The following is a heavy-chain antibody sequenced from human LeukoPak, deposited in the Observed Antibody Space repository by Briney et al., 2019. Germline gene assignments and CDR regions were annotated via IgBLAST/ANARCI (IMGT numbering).Heavy chain of an antibody. J-gene: IGHJ6*02. CDR3: AREEVMAAAGTDYYYGMDV. CDR2: INPNSGGT. CDR1: GYTFTGYY. D-gene: IGHD6-13*01. Sequence: GASVKVSCKASGYTFTGYYMHWVRQAPGQGLEWMGWINPNSGGTNYAQKFQGWVTMTRDTSISTAYMELSRLRSDDTAVYYCAREEVMAAAGTDYYYGMDVWGQGTTVTVSS. V-gene: IGHV1-2*04.